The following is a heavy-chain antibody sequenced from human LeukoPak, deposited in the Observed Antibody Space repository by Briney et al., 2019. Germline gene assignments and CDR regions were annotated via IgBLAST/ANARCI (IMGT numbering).Heavy chain of an antibody. V-gene: IGHV4-34*01. D-gene: IGHD3-22*01. CDR3: ASGPYYDSSRYYVS. CDR2: INHSGST. CDR1: GGSFSGYY. Sequence: SETLSLTCAVYGGSFSGYYWSWLRQPPGKGLEWIGEINHSGSTKYNPSLKSRVTISVDTSKNQFSLKLSSVTAADTAVYSCASGPYYDSSRYYVSWGQGTLVTVSS. J-gene: IGHJ4*02.